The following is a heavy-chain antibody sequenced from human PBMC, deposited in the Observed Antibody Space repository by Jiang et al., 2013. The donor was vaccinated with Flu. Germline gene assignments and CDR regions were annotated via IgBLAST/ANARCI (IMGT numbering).Heavy chain of an antibody. D-gene: IGHD2-15*01. V-gene: IGHV4-59*01. CDR1: GGSISSYY. CDR3: ATRTDCSGGSCYPYYFDY. Sequence: TVSGGSISSYYWSWIRQPPGKGLEWIGYIYYSGSTNYNPSLKSRVTISVDTSKNQFSLKLSSVTAADTAVYYCATRTDCSGGSCYPYYFDYWGQGTLVTVSS. CDR2: IYYSGST. J-gene: IGHJ4*02.